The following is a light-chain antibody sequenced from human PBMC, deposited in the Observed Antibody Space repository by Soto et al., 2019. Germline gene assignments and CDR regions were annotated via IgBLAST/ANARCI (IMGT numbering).Light chain of an antibody. V-gene: IGLV1-44*01. J-gene: IGLJ2*01. CDR1: SSNIGSNT. CDR3: AAWADSLNGVV. CDR2: SNN. Sequence: QSVLTQPPSASGTPGQRVTISCSGSSSNIGSNTVNWYQQLPGTAPKLLIYSNNQRPSGVPDRFSGSKSSTSASLAICGLQSEDEADYYCAAWADSLNGVVFGGGTKLTVL.